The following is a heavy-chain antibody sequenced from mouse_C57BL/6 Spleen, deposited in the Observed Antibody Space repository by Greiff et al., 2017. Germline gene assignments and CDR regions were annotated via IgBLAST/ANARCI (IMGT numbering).Heavy chain of an antibody. D-gene: IGHD3-2*02. V-gene: IGHV1-66*01. Sequence: VKLVESGPELVKPGASVKISCKASGYSFTSYYIHWVKQRPGQGLEWIGWIYPGRGNTKYNEKFKGKATLTADTSSSTAYMQLSSLTSEDSAVYYCAQTAQGYYFDVWGKGTTLTVSS. CDR2: IYPGRGNT. CDR3: AQTAQGYYFDV. J-gene: IGHJ2*01. CDR1: GYSFTSYY.